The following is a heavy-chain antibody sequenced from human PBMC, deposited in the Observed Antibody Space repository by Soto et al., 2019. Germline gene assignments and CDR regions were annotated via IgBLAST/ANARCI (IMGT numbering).Heavy chain of an antibody. D-gene: IGHD3-3*01. V-gene: IGHV3-33*01. CDR1: GFTFSTYG. CDR3: ARDQSSNSDFRSRAFDL. J-gene: IGHJ4*02. CDR2: IWYDGSNK. Sequence: QVQLVESGGGVVQPGRSLRLSCAASGFTFSTYGMHWVRQAPGKGMEWVAGIWYDGSNKYHADSAKGRFTISRDNSKHTLYLEMNSLGAEDTAVYYGARDQSSNSDFRSRAFDLWGQGTVVTVSS.